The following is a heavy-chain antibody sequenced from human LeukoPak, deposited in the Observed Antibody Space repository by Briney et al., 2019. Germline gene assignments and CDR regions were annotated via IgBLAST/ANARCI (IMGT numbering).Heavy chain of an antibody. V-gene: IGHV1-69*05. D-gene: IGHD6-19*01. CDR2: IIPIFGTA. Sequence: SVKVSCKASGGAFSSYAIRWVREAPGQGLEWMVRIIPIFGTANYAQKFQGRVTITTDESTSTAYMELSSLRSEDTAVYYCAKPLIAVAGTSAFDIWGQGTMVTVSS. CDR1: GGAFSSYA. CDR3: AKPLIAVAGTSAFDI. J-gene: IGHJ3*02.